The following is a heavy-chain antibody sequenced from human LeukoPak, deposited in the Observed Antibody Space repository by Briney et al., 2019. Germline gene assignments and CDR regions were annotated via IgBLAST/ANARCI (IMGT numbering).Heavy chain of an antibody. J-gene: IGHJ5*02. V-gene: IGHV3-23*01. CDR2: ISGSGGST. CDR1: GFTFSSYA. CDR3: AKDEYCSGGSCYSLPNNWFDP. D-gene: IGHD2-15*01. Sequence: GGSLRLSCAASGFTFSSYAMTWVRQAPGKGLEWVSTISGSGGSTYYADSVKGRFTISRDNSKNTLYLQMNSLRAEDTAVYCCAKDEYCSGGSCYSLPNNWFDPWGQGTLVTVSS.